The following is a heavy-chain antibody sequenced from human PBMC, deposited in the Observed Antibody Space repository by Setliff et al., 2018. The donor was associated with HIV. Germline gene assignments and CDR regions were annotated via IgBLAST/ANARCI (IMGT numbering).Heavy chain of an antibody. Sequence: SETLSLTCTISGGSLDSGNYYWSWIRQPAGKGLEWIGRLSPGGSSSYSPSLKSRVTISIDTSKQFSLNVRSLTPADTAVYYCARPVVDYRYYYYMDVWGKGTTVTVSS. J-gene: IGHJ6*03. CDR2: LSPGGSS. CDR1: GGSLDSGNYY. D-gene: IGHD4-4*01. CDR3: ARPVVDYRYYYYMDV. V-gene: IGHV4-61*02.